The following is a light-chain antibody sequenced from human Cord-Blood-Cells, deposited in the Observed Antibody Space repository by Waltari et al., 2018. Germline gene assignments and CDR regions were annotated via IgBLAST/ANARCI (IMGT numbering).Light chain of an antibody. Sequence: EIVLTQSPATLSWSTGERATLSCRASQSVSSYLAWYQQKPGQAPRLLIYDASNRATGIPARFSGSGSGTDFTLTISRLEPEDFAVYYCQQRSNWPLTFGGGTKVEIK. CDR1: QSVSSY. CDR2: DAS. V-gene: IGKV3-11*01. J-gene: IGKJ4*01. CDR3: QQRSNWPLT.